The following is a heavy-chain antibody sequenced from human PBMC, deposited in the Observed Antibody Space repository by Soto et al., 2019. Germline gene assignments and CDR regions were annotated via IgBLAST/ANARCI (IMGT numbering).Heavy chain of an antibody. CDR1: GFTLSSYA. CDR3: AREWLRYAFDI. Sequence: GGSLRLSCTVSGFTLSSYAMSWVRQAPGKGLKWVSGIFGSGGTFYTDSVKGRFTISRDDSKNTLYLQMNSLRAEDTAVYYCAREWLRYAFDIWGQGTMVTVS. D-gene: IGHD3-16*01. CDR2: IFGSGGT. V-gene: IGHV3-23*01. J-gene: IGHJ3*02.